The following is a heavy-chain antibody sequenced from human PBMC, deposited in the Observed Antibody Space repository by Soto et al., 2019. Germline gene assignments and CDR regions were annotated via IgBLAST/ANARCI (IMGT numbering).Heavy chain of an antibody. Sequence: SETLSLTCTVSGGSISSYYWSWIRQPPGKGLEWIGYIYYSGSTYYNPSLKSRVTISVDTSKNQFSLKLSSVTAADTAVYYCARDPTPWGQGTLVTVSS. J-gene: IGHJ5*02. CDR1: GGSISSYY. CDR2: IYYSGST. V-gene: IGHV4-59*12. CDR3: ARDPTP.